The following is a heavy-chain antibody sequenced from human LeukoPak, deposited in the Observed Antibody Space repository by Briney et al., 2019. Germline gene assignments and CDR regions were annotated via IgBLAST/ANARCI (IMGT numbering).Heavy chain of an antibody. Sequence: GGSLRLSCAASGFTFSSYWMHWVRQAPGKGLVWVSGINSGGGSTSYADSAKGRFTISRDNHKNTLYLQMNSLRGEDTAVYYCARMAPPTAVIGDAFDIWGQGTMVTASS. CDR1: GFTFSSYW. CDR3: ARMAPPTAVIGDAFDI. CDR2: INSGGGST. J-gene: IGHJ3*02. D-gene: IGHD3-22*01. V-gene: IGHV3-74*01.